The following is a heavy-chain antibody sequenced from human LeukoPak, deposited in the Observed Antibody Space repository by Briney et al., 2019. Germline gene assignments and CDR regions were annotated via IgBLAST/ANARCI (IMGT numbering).Heavy chain of an antibody. D-gene: IGHD2-2*02. Sequence: ASVKVSCKASGYTFTSSGISWVRQAPGQGLEWMGWISAYNGNTNYAQKLQGRVTMTTDTSTSTAYMELRSLRSDDTAVYYCARDELLYQPSDYWGQGTLVTVSS. V-gene: IGHV1-18*01. CDR2: ISAYNGNT. J-gene: IGHJ4*01. CDR1: GYTFTSSG. CDR3: ARDELLYQPSDY.